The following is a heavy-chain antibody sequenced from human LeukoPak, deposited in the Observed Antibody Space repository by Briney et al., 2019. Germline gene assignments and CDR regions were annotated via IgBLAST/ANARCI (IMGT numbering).Heavy chain of an antibody. CDR1: GGSISSGGYY. D-gene: IGHD2-2*02. CDR2: IYYSGST. J-gene: IGHJ4*02. CDR3: ARDRQRYCSSTSCYTGLDY. V-gene: IGHV4-31*03. Sequence: SETLSLTCTVSGGSISSGGYYWSWIRQHPGKGLEWIGYIYYSGSTYYNPSLKSRVTISVDTSKNQFSLKLSSVTAADTAMYYCARDRQRYCSSTSCYTGLDYWGQGTLVTVSS.